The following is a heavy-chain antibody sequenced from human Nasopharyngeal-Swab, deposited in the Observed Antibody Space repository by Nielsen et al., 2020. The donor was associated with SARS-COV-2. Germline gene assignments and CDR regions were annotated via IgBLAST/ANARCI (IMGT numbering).Heavy chain of an antibody. Sequence: SETLSLTCAVYGGSFSGYYWSWIRLPPGKGLEWIGYIYYSGSTNYSPSLKSRVTISVDTSKSQFSLKLNSVTAADTAVYYCARTAGYYYMDVWGKGTTVTVSS. CDR2: IYYSGST. J-gene: IGHJ6*03. CDR3: ARTAGYYYMDV. CDR1: GGSFSGYY. D-gene: IGHD6-13*01. V-gene: IGHV4-59*01.